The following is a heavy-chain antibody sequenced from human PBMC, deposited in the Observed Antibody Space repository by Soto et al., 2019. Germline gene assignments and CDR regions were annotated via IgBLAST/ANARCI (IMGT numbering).Heavy chain of an antibody. CDR2: IIPVSGTA. J-gene: IGHJ4*02. Sequence: QEQLVQSGAEVKRPGSSVKVSCKDSGGLFSSYDISWVRQAPGQGLEWMGGIIPVSGTAYYAQKFQGRVMSSADESTNTAYLELSSLTSGDTAMYYCARGDSPYVWFNEFWGPGSLVTVSS. CDR3: ARGDSPYVWFNEF. D-gene: IGHD3-16*01. CDR1: GGLFSSYD. V-gene: IGHV1-69*01.